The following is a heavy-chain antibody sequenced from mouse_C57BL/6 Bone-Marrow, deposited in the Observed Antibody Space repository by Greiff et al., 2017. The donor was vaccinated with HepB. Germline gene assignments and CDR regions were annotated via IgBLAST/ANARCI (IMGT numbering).Heavy chain of an antibody. V-gene: IGHV5-17*01. CDR3: ARRSSPYAMDY. Sequence: DVMLVESGGGLVKPGGSLKLSCAASGFTFSDYGMHWVRQAPEKGLEWVAYISSGSSTIYYADTVKGRFTISRDNAKNTLFLQMTSLRSEDTAMYYCARRSSPYAMDYWGQGTSVTVSS. J-gene: IGHJ4*01. CDR1: GFTFSDYG. D-gene: IGHD1-1*01. CDR2: ISSGSSTI.